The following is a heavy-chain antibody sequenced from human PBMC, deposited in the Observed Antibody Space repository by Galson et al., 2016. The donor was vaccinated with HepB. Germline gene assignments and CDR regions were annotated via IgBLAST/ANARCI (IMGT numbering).Heavy chain of an antibody. CDR1: GFSFSSYA. J-gene: IGHJ4*02. Sequence: SLRLSCAASGFSFSSYAIHWVRQAPGKGLEWVAVISFDGNNKYYADSAEGRFTISRDNSKNTLYLEINRLRAEDTAVYFCARGPTSEGGAYFDYWGQGTLVTVSS. CDR2: ISFDGNNK. D-gene: IGHD2/OR15-2a*01. CDR3: ARGPTSEGGAYFDY. V-gene: IGHV3-30-3*01.